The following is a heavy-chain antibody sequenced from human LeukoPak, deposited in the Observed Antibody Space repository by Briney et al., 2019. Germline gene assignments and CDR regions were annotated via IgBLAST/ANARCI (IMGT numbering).Heavy chain of an antibody. D-gene: IGHD6-19*01. CDR1: GFTFSSYA. J-gene: IGHJ4*02. CDR2: ISYDGSNK. Sequence: GRSLRLSCAASGFTFSSYAMHWVRQAPGKGLEWVAVISYDGSNKYYADSVKGRFTISRDNAKNTLYLQMNSLRAEDTAVYYCARDGSSGRFTPGDFDYWGQGTLVTVSS. V-gene: IGHV3-30*04. CDR3: ARDGSSGRFTPGDFDY.